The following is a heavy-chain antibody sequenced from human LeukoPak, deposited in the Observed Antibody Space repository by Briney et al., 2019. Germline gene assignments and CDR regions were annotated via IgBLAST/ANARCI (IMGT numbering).Heavy chain of an antibody. CDR1: GYTFTGYY. CDR2: INPNSGGT. D-gene: IGHD2-2*01. J-gene: IGHJ6*03. Sequence: ASVKVSCKASGYTFTGYYMHWVRQAAGQGLEWVGWINPNSGGTNYAQKFQGRVTMTRDTSINTAYMELSRLRLDDTAVYYCARGYQLPHYYYYYMDVWGKGTTVTVSS. V-gene: IGHV1-2*02. CDR3: ARGYQLPHYYYYYMDV.